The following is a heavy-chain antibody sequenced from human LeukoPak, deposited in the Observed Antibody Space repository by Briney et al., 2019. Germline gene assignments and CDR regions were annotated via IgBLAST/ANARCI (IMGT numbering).Heavy chain of an antibody. V-gene: IGHV1-69*05. D-gene: IGHD2-2*01. CDR1: GGTFSSYA. Sequence: GASVKVSCKASGGTFSSYAISWVRQAPGQGLEWMGGIIPIFGTANYAQKFQGRVTITRDTSASTAYMELSSLRSEDTAVYYCARSSIVVVPAPKRGMDVWGQGTTVTVSS. CDR2: IIPIFGTA. J-gene: IGHJ6*02. CDR3: ARSSIVVVPAPKRGMDV.